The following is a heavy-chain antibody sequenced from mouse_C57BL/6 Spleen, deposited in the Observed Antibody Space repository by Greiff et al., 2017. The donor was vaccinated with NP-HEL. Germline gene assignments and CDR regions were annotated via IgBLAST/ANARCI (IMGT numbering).Heavy chain of an antibody. CDR1: GYSFTGYY. Sequence: VQLQQSGPELVKPGASVKISCKASGYSFTGYYMNWVKQSPEKSLEWIGEINPSTGGTTYNQKFKAKATLTVDKSSSTAYMQLKSRTSEDSAVYYCARRAITRNAMDYWGQGTSVTVSS. V-gene: IGHV1-42*01. CDR3: ARRAITRNAMDY. CDR2: INPSTGGT. D-gene: IGHD1-1*01. J-gene: IGHJ4*01.